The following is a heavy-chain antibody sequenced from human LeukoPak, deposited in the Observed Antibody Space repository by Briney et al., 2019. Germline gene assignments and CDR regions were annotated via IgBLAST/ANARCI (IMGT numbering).Heavy chain of an antibody. V-gene: IGHV1-24*01. J-gene: IGHJ4*02. D-gene: IGHD2-15*01. CDR2: FDPEHGET. CDR1: GYTLTELS. Sequence: ASVKVSCKVSGYTLTELSMHWVRQAPGKGLEWMGGFDPEHGETVYAQKFQGRLTMTEDTSTHTAYMELSSLRSDDTAVYYCATDPVGYCNADGCYSVDYRGQGTLVTVSS. CDR3: ATDPVGYCNADGCYSVDY.